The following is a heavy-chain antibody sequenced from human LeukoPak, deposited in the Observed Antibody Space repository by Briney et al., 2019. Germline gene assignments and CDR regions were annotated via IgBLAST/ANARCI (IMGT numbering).Heavy chain of an antibody. Sequence: GGSLRLSCAASGFAFSNYDMSWVRQAPGKGLEWVSAITGTGGSTYYADSVKGRFTISRDNSKNTLSLQMDSLRVEDTALYYCAKRGSYFGGFDYWGQGTLLTVPP. V-gene: IGHV3-23*01. CDR3: AKRGSYFGGFDY. D-gene: IGHD3-10*01. CDR1: GFAFSNYD. J-gene: IGHJ4*02. CDR2: ITGTGGST.